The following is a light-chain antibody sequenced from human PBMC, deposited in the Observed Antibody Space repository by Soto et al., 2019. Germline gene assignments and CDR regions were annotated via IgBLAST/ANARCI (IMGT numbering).Light chain of an antibody. V-gene: IGKV3-20*01. J-gene: IGKJ5*01. CDR2: GAS. CDR1: QSVSRSF. CDR3: QQYGSSGGIT. Sequence: EIVLTQSPGTLSLSPGERATLSCRASQSVSRSFLAWYQQRPGQAPRLLIYGASSRATGIPDRFSGSGSGTDFTLTITRLEPEDSAMYYCQQYGSSGGITFGHGTRLEIK.